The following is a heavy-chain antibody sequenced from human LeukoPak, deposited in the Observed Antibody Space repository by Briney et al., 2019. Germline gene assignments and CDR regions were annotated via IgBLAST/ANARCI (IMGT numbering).Heavy chain of an antibody. CDR3: ASSEYGARLLYFRH. D-gene: IGHD4-17*01. J-gene: IGHJ1*01. V-gene: IGHV4-59*08. CDR1: GGSISSYY. Sequence: SETLSLTCTVSGGSISSYYWSWIRQPPGKGLEWIGYIYYSGSTNYNPSLKSRVTISIDTSKNQFSLNLSSVTAADTAVYYCASSEYGARLLYFRHWGQGTLVTVSS. CDR2: IYYSGST.